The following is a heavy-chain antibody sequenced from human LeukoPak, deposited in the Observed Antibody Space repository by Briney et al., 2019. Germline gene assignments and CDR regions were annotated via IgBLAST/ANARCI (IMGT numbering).Heavy chain of an antibody. CDR2: ISSSSSYI. CDR3: AKTKYNWNPPFDY. CDR1: GFTFSSYS. J-gene: IGHJ4*02. Sequence: PGGSLRLSCAASGFTFSSYSMNWVRQAPGKGLEWVSSISSSSSYIYYADSVKGRFTISRDNSKNTLYLQMNSLRAEDTAVYYCAKTKYNWNPPFDYWGQGTLVTVSS. D-gene: IGHD1-20*01. V-gene: IGHV3-21*04.